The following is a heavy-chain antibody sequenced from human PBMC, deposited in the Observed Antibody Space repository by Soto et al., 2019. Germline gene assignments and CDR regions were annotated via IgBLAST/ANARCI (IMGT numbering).Heavy chain of an antibody. CDR2: ISYDGSNK. CDR3: AKSLYYYYGMDV. J-gene: IGHJ6*02. Sequence: GSLRLSCAASGFTFSSYGMHWVRQAPGKGLEWVAVISYDGSNKYYADSVKGRFTISRDNSKNTLYLQMNSLRAEDTAVYYCAKSLYYYYGMDVWGQGTTVTVSS. V-gene: IGHV3-30*18. CDR1: GFTFSSYG.